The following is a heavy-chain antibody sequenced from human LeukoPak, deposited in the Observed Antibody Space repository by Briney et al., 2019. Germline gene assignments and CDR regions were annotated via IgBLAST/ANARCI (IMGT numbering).Heavy chain of an antibody. V-gene: IGHV1-18*01. Sequence: ASVKVSCKASGGTFSNYAISWVRQAPGQGLEWMGWISAYNVNTNYAQKFQGRVTVTTDTSTNTAYLELRSLRSDDTAVYYCARDQTKWISYGNDAFDIWGQGTMVTVSS. D-gene: IGHD5-18*01. CDR3: ARDQTKWISYGNDAFDI. J-gene: IGHJ3*02. CDR2: ISAYNVNT. CDR1: GGTFSNYA.